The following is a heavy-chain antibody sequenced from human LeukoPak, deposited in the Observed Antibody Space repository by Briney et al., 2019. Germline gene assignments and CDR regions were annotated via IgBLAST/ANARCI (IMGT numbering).Heavy chain of an antibody. J-gene: IGHJ6*04. CDR3: ARGLLRLVPAAKGGMDV. D-gene: IGHD2-2*01. V-gene: IGHV4-34*01. CDR1: GGSFSGYY. CDR2: INHSGST. Sequence: SETLSLTCAVYGGSFSGYYWSWIRQPPGKGLEWIGEINHSGSTNYNPSLKSPATISVDTSKNQFSLKLSSVTAADTAVYYCARGLLRLVPAAKGGMDVWGKGTTVTVSS.